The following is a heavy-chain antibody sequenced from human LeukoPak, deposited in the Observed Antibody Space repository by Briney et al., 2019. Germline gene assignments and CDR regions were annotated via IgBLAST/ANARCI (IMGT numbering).Heavy chain of an antibody. D-gene: IGHD3-22*01. CDR2: IIPILGIA. V-gene: IGHV1-69*04. CDR1: GGTFSSYA. Sequence: SVEVSCKASGGTFSSYAISWVRQAPGQGLEWMGRIIPILGIANYAQKFQGRVTITADKSTSTAYMELSSLRSEDTAVYYCARDMVSSGYTHYYFDYWGQGTLVTVSS. CDR3: ARDMVSSGYTHYYFDY. J-gene: IGHJ4*02.